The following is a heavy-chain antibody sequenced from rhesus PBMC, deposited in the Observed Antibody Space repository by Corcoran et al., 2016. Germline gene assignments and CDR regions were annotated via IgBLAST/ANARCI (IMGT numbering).Heavy chain of an antibody. Sequence: QVQLQESGPGLVKPSESLSLTCAVSGGSVSSNYWSWIRQSPGKGLEWIGRISGSGGGADYNPSLKGRVTRSPEPSKNQFSLRLPSVTAADTALYFCATLVGVPGSLDVWGRGVLVTVSS. D-gene: IGHD2-39*01. CDR1: GGSVSSNY. CDR3: ATLVGVPGSLDV. J-gene: IGHJ5-2*02. V-gene: IGHV4-173*01. CDR2: ISGSGGGA.